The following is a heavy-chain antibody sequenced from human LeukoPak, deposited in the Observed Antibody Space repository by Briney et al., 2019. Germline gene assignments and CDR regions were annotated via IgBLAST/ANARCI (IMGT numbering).Heavy chain of an antibody. CDR3: ARWVRTVPSNWYDP. CDR1: GCTFSSYA. Sequence: SVKVSRKASGCTFSSYAISGVRQAPGQGLEWMGGIIPIFGTAHYAQKFQGRVTITTDESTSTAYMELSSLRSEDTAVYYCARWVRTVPSNWYDPWGQGTLVTVSS. J-gene: IGHJ5*02. V-gene: IGHV1-69*05. D-gene: IGHD2-21*01. CDR2: IIPIFGTA.